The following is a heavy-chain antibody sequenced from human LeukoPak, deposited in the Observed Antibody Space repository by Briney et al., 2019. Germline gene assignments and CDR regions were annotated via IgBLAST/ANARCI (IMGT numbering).Heavy chain of an antibody. J-gene: IGHJ5*02. Sequence: SETLSLTCAVYGGSSSGYYWGWIRQPPGKGLEWIGSIYYSGSTYYNPSLKSRVTISVDTSKNQFSLKLSSVTAADTAVYYCARRYYDFWSGYANWFDPWGQGTLSPSPQ. V-gene: IGHV4-39*01. CDR2: IYYSGST. CDR1: GGSSSGYY. D-gene: IGHD3-3*01. CDR3: ARRYYDFWSGYANWFDP.